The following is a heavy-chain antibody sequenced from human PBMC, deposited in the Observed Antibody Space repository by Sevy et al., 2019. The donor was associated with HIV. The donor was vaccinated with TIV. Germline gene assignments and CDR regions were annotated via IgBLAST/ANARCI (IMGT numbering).Heavy chain of an antibody. CDR3: AKGNYDFWSGYEEYFDY. Sequence: GGSLRLSCAASGFTFSSYAMSWVRQAPGKGLEWVSAISGSGGSTYYADSVKGRFTISRDNSKNTLYLQRNSLRAEDTAVYYCAKGNYDFWSGYEEYFDYWVQGTLVTVSS. V-gene: IGHV3-23*01. CDR2: ISGSGGST. D-gene: IGHD3-3*01. CDR1: GFTFSSYA. J-gene: IGHJ4*02.